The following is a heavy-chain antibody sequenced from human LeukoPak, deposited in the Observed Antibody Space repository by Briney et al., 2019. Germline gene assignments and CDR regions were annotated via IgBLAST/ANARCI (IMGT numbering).Heavy chain of an antibody. D-gene: IGHD3-22*01. Sequence: SETLSLTCAVSGVSISSGHWWSWVRQPPGKGLEWIGEIYHSGSTNYNASLKSRVTISVDTSKNQFSLKLSSVTAADTAVYYCASDWDYYDSSGFGYWGQGTLVTVSS. CDR1: GVSISSGHW. CDR2: IYHSGST. V-gene: IGHV4-4*02. J-gene: IGHJ4*02. CDR3: ASDWDYYDSSGFGY.